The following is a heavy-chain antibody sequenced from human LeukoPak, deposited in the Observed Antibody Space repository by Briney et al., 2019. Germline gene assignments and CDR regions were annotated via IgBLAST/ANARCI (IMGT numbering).Heavy chain of an antibody. CDR1: GFTFRDYF. CDR2: VSQDERTA. D-gene: IGHD1-14*01. Sequence: SGGSLRLSCAASGFTFRDYFMHWVRQAPRKGLEWVASVSQDERTALYAGSVEGRFTISRDNSKNTLYLQMNSLRGEDTAVYYCAKDVPASWAPDYWGQGTLVTVSS. CDR3: AKDVPASWAPDY. J-gene: IGHJ4*02. V-gene: IGHV3-30*18.